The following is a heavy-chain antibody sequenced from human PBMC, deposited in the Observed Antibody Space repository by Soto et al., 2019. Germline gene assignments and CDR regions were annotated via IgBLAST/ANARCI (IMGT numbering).Heavy chain of an antibody. D-gene: IGHD5-12*01. Sequence: QVQLQESGPGLVKPSQTLSLTCTVSGGSISSGGYYWSWIRQHPGKGLEWIGYIYYSGSTYYNPSLKSRVTISVDXXKXQXCLKLSSVTAADTAVYYCARTWRGYSGYDPSNWFDPWGQGTLVTVSS. V-gene: IGHV4-31*03. CDR2: IYYSGST. CDR3: ARTWRGYSGYDPSNWFDP. J-gene: IGHJ5*02. CDR1: GGSISSGGYY.